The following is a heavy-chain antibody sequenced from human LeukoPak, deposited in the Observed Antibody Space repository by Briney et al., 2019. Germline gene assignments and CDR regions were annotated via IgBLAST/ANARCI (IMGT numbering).Heavy chain of an antibody. V-gene: IGHV4-59*01. CDR3: ARGPTRYYFDY. CDR1: GGSITNYY. J-gene: IGHJ4*02. Sequence: SETLSLTCTVSGGSITNYYWSWVRQPPGQGLEWIAYIYHTGSTNYNPSLKSRVTVSIDTSKNQFSLNLSSVTAADTAIYYCARGPTRYYFDYWGQGTLVTVSS. CDR2: IYHTGST.